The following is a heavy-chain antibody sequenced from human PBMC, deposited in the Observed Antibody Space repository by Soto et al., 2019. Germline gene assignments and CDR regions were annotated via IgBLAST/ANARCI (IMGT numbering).Heavy chain of an antibody. D-gene: IGHD3-10*01. CDR2: IIPIFGTA. CDR1: GGTFSSYA. V-gene: IGHV1-69*01. CDR3: ARDSAYYYGSGSYWYYYGMDV. Sequence: QVQLVQSGAEVKKPGSSVKVSCKASGGTFSSYAISWVRQAPGQGLEWMGGIIPIFGTANYAQKFQVRVTITADESTSTAYMDLSSLRSEDTAVYYCARDSAYYYGSGSYWYYYGMDVWGQGTTVTVSS. J-gene: IGHJ6*02.